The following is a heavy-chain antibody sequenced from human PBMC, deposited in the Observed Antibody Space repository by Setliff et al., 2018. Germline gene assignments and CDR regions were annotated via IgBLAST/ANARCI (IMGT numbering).Heavy chain of an antibody. CDR1: GGSISSGDHY. D-gene: IGHD3-3*01. V-gene: IGHV4-39*07. Sequence: PSETLSLTCTVSGGSISSGDHYWSWIRQPAGKGLEWIGSIYYSGSTYYNPSLKSRVTISVDTSKNQFSLKLSSVTAADTAVYYCARDKRQYNFWSGYYGSWGNYFDYWGQGTLVTVSS. CDR3: ARDKRQYNFWSGYYGSWGNYFDY. J-gene: IGHJ4*02. CDR2: IYYSGST.